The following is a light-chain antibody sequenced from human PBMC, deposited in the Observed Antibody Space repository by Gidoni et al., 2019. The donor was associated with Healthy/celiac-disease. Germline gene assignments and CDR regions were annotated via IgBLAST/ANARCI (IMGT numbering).Light chain of an antibody. V-gene: IGLV3-1*01. J-gene: IGLJ2*01. Sequence: SSELPQPPSVSVSPGQTASLTCSGDKLGDKYACWYQQKPGQSPVLVIYQDSKRPSGIPERFSGSNSGNTATLTISGNQDMDEADDYCQAWDSSTAVFGGGTKLTVL. CDR3: QAWDSSTAV. CDR2: QDS. CDR1: KLGDKY.